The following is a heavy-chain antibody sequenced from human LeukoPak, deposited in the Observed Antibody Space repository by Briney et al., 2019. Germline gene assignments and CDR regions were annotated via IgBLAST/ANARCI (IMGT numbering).Heavy chain of an antibody. D-gene: IGHD2-21*02. Sequence: GSLRLSCAASGFTFSNYFMHWVRQAPGKGLEWVADIASDGSHKFYVESVKARFTISRDNSKNTLYLQMNSLRAEDTAVYFCARERQDTVIHSGAFDIWGQGTMVTVSS. CDR1: GFTFSNYF. J-gene: IGHJ3*02. CDR3: ARERQDTVIHSGAFDI. V-gene: IGHV3-30*04. CDR2: IASDGSHK.